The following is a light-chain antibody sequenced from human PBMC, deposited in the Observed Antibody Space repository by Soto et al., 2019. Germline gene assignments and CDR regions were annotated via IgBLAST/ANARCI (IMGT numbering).Light chain of an antibody. CDR1: SSDVGAYNF. V-gene: IGLV2-14*01. CDR3: YSYTTSSTYV. Sequence: QSVLTQPASVSGSPGQSITISCTGTSSDVGAYNFVSWYQQHPATVPKLMIYHVNNRPSGVSDRFSGSKSGNTASLTISGLQAEDEAEYYCYSYTTSSTYVFGTGTKVTVL. J-gene: IGLJ1*01. CDR2: HVN.